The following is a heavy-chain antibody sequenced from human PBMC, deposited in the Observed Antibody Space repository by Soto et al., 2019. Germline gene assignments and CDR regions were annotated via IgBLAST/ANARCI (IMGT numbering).Heavy chain of an antibody. V-gene: IGHV5-51*01. D-gene: IGHD3-22*01. CDR1: GYSFTSYW. CDR2: IYPGDSDT. J-gene: IGHJ6*02. Sequence: PGESLRISCKGSGYSFTSYWIGWVRKMTGKGLEWMGIIYPGDSDTRYSPSFQGQVTISADKSISTAYLQWSSLKASDTAMYYCARQRRDHYYDSSGYYYDYYYYGMDVWGQGTTVTVSS. CDR3: ARQRRDHYYDSSGYYYDYYYYGMDV.